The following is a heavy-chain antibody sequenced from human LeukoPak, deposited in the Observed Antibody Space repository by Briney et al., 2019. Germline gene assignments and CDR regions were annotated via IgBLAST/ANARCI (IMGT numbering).Heavy chain of an antibody. V-gene: IGHV4-39*01. CDR3: ARFANYYGSGSYGFDP. CDR2: IYYSGST. Sequence: SETLSLTCTVSGGSTNSTNYYWGWIRQPPGKGLEWIGSIYYSGSTYYNPSLKGRVTISVDTSKYQFSLKLSSVTAADTAVYYCARFANYYGSGSYGFDPWGQGTLVTVSS. J-gene: IGHJ5*02. D-gene: IGHD3-10*01. CDR1: GGSTNSTNYY.